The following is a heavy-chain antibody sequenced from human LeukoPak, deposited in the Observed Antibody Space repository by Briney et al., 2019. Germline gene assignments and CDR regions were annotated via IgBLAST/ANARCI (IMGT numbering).Heavy chain of an antibody. CDR2: INHSGST. J-gene: IGHJ5*02. CDR1: GGSFSGYY. D-gene: IGHD1-7*01. V-gene: IGHV4-34*01. CDR3: ARAGLYIWTYVDWFDP. Sequence: PSETLSLTCAVYGGSFSGYYWSWIRQPPGKGLEWIGEINHSGSTNYNPSLKSRVTISVDTSKNQFSLKLSSVTAADTAVYYCARAGLYIWTYVDWFDPWGPGTLVTVSS.